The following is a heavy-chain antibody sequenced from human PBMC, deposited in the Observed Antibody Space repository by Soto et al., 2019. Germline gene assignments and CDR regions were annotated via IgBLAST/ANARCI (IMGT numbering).Heavy chain of an antibody. J-gene: IGHJ6*03. Sequence: QVPLVQSGAEVKKPGASVKVSCKASGYTFTSYAMHWVRQAPGQRLEWMGWINAGNGNTKYSQKFQGRVTITMDTSASTAYMELSSLRSEDTAVYYCARGNDFWSGLYYMDVWGKGTTVTVSS. CDR1: GYTFTSYA. CDR2: INAGNGNT. V-gene: IGHV1-3*01. D-gene: IGHD3-3*01. CDR3: ARGNDFWSGLYYMDV.